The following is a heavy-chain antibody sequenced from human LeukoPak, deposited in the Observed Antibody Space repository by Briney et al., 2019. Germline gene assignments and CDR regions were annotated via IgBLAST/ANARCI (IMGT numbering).Heavy chain of an antibody. CDR2: IYYSGST. CDR3: VSAWAVAGTLDAFDI. Sequence: SETLSLTCTVSGGSISSSSYYWGWIRQPPGKGLEWIGSIYYSGSTYYNPSLKSRVTISVDTSKNQFSLKLSSVTAADTAVYYCVSAWAVAGTLDAFDIWGQGTMVTVSA. V-gene: IGHV4-39*01. D-gene: IGHD6-19*01. CDR1: GGSISSSSYY. J-gene: IGHJ3*02.